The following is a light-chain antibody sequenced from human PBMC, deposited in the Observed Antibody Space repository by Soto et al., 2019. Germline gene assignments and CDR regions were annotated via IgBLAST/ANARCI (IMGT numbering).Light chain of an antibody. CDR2: GAS. Sequence: EIVMTQSPATLSVSPGERATLSCRASQSVRSNLAWYKQKPGQAPRLLIYGASTRATGIPARFSGSGSGTEFTLTISRVQSEDFAVYYCQQYNIWPPLTFGGGTQVEIK. V-gene: IGKV3-15*01. J-gene: IGKJ4*01. CDR3: QQYNIWPPLT. CDR1: QSVRSN.